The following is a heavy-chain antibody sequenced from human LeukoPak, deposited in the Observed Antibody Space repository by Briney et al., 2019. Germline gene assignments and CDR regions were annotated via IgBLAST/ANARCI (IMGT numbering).Heavy chain of an antibody. J-gene: IGHJ4*02. V-gene: IGHV3-7*01. D-gene: IGHD3-10*01. CDR2: IKESGGEI. Sequence: GGSLRLSCVASDSRFDITTMSWVRQAPGKGLEWVAKIKESGGEIYYVDSVKGRFTISRDNSKNSLYLQMNNLRAEDTAVYYCARGGAQFGRFEYWGQGTLVTVSS. CDR1: DSRFDITT. CDR3: ARGGAQFGRFEY.